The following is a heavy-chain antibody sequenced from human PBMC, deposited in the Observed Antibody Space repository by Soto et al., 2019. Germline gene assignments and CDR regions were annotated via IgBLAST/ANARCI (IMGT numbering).Heavy chain of an antibody. CDR1: GYIFTGYY. Sequence: ASVKVSCKASGYIFTGYYMHWVRQAPGQGLEWMGWINPNNGGTNYAQKFQGRVTMTRDTSTSTADMELRSLRSDDTAVYYCAREGDYYDSSGYSAYYYYYGMDVWGQGTTVTVSS. V-gene: IGHV1-2*02. CDR3: AREGDYYDSSGYSAYYYYYGMDV. D-gene: IGHD3-22*01. J-gene: IGHJ6*02. CDR2: INPNNGGT.